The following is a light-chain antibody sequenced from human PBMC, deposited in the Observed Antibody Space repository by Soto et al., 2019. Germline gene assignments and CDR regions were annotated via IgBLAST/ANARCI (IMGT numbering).Light chain of an antibody. J-gene: IGKJ1*01. V-gene: IGKV3-20*01. CDR3: QQYVSSPQT. Sequence: EIVLTQSPGTLSLSPGERATLSCRASQSVSSSYLAWYQQKPGQAPRLLIYGASSRATGIPDRFSGSGSGTDFTLTISRLEPEDFAEYYCQQYVSSPQTFGQGTKVEIK. CDR2: GAS. CDR1: QSVSSSY.